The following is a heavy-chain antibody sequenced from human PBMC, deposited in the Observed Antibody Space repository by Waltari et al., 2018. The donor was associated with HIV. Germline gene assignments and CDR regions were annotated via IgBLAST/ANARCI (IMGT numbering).Heavy chain of an antibody. CDR1: GSTFNTSD. D-gene: IGHD3-22*01. CDR2: ISYDGSNK. J-gene: IGHJ6*02. Sequence: QVQLVESGGGMVQTGRSLRPACAASGSTFNTSDSYWVRQAPGKGLECVAVISYDGSNKYYADSVKGRFTISRDNSKNTLYLQMNSLRAEDTAVYYCARDSSGYYYVGYGMDVWGQGTTVTVSS. V-gene: IGHV3-30*01. CDR3: ARDSSGYYYVGYGMDV.